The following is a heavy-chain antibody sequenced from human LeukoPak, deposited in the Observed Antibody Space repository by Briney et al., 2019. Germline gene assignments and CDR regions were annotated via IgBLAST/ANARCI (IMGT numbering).Heavy chain of an antibody. CDR3: ARNGAFGGWDQAAFDI. J-gene: IGHJ3*02. Sequence: ASVKVSCKASGYTFTGYYMHWVRQAPGQGLEWMGWINPNSGGTNCAQKFQGRVTMTRDTSINTAYMELRSLRSDDTAVYYCARNGAFGGWDQAAFDIWGQGTMVTVSS. CDR2: INPNSGGT. D-gene: IGHD3-16*01. V-gene: IGHV1-2*02. CDR1: GYTFTGYY.